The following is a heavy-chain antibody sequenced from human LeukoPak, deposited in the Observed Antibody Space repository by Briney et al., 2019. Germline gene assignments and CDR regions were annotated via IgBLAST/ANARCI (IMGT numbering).Heavy chain of an antibody. Sequence: GSVKVSCKASGYTFTSYAMHWVRQAPGQRGEGMGWINAGNGNTKYSQKFQGRVTITRDTSASTAYMELSSLRSEDTAVYYCARCITMVREVTLSFDYWGQGTLVTVSS. J-gene: IGHJ4*02. V-gene: IGHV1-3*01. D-gene: IGHD3-10*01. CDR2: INAGNGNT. CDR1: GYTFTSYA. CDR3: ARCITMVREVTLSFDY.